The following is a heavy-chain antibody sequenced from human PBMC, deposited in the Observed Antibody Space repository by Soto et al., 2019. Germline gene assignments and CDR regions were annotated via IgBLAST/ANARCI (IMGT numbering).Heavy chain of an antibody. CDR1: GFSLSTSGVG. Sequence: QITLKESGPTLVKPTQTLTLTCTFSGFSLSTSGVGVGWIRQPPGKALEWLALIYWDDDKRYSPSLKSRLTXNXXTSKTQVVLTMTNMDPVDTATYYCAHAAAFGDMDPWGQGTLVTVSS. J-gene: IGHJ5*02. CDR3: AHAAAFGDMDP. V-gene: IGHV2-5*02. CDR2: IYWDDDK. D-gene: IGHD3-10*01.